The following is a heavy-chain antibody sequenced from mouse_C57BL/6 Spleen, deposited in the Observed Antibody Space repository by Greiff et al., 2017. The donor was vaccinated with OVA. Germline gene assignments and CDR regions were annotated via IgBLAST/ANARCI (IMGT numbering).Heavy chain of an antibody. CDR2: IWSGGST. Sequence: VMLVESGPGLVQPSQSLSITCTVSGFSLTSYGVHWVRQSPGKGLEWLGVIWSGGSTDYNAAFISRLSISKDNSKSQVFFKMNSLQADDTAIYYCARPAYYSTWYFDVWGTGTTVTVSS. CDR3: ARPAYYSTWYFDV. J-gene: IGHJ1*03. CDR1: GFSLTSYG. V-gene: IGHV2-2*01. D-gene: IGHD2-5*01.